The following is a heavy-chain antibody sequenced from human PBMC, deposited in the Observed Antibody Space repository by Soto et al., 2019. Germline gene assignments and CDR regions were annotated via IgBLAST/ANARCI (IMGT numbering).Heavy chain of an antibody. CDR2: INPSAGST. D-gene: IGHD2-2*03. J-gene: IGHJ4*02. CDR3: ARGVPGGYCDY. Sequence: ASVKVSCKASGYTFPMYYMHWVRQAPGQGLEWMGMINPSAGSTSYAQKFQGRVTMTRDTSTSTDYMELSSLRSEDTAVYYCARGVPGGYCDYWGQGTLVTVSS. V-gene: IGHV1-46*01. CDR1: GYTFPMYY.